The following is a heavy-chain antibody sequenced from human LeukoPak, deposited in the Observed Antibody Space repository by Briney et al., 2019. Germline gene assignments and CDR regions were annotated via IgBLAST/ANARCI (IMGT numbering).Heavy chain of an antibody. CDR1: GYTFTSYD. Sequence: ASVKVSCKASGYTFTSYDINWVRQATGQGLEWMGWMNPNSGNTGYTQKFQGRVTITRNTSISTAYMELSSLRSEDTAVYYCARGGGQQLAPSYYMDVWGKGTTVTVSS. V-gene: IGHV1-8*03. D-gene: IGHD6-13*01. J-gene: IGHJ6*03. CDR3: ARGGGQQLAPSYYMDV. CDR2: MNPNSGNT.